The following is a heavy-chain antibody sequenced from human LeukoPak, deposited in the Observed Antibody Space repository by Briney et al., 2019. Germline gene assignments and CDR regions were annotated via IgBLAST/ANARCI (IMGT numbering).Heavy chain of an antibody. CDR1: GFTFSSYA. Sequence: GGSLRLSCAASGFTFSSYAMSWVRQAPGKGLEWVSSISGSGSGGSTYYADSVKGRFTISKDNSKNTLYLQMSSLRAEDTAVYYCAKSGYNRFDYWGQGTLLTVSS. CDR3: AKSGYNRFDY. CDR2: ISGSGSGGST. V-gene: IGHV3-23*01. J-gene: IGHJ4*02. D-gene: IGHD5-24*01.